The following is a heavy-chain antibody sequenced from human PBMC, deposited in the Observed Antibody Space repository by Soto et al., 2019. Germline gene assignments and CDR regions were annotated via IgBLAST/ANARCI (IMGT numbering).Heavy chain of an antibody. D-gene: IGHD3-9*01. V-gene: IGHV1-18*01. CDR2: ISAYNGNT. CDR1: GYTFTSYG. Sequence: QVQLVQSGAEVKKPGASVKVSCKASGYTFTSYGISWVRQAPGQGLEWMGWISAYNGNTNYAQKLQGRVTMTTDTSTSTAYMELRGLRSDDTAVYYCASAYYDILTGRYDAFDIWGQGTMVTVSS. J-gene: IGHJ3*02. CDR3: ASAYYDILTGRYDAFDI.